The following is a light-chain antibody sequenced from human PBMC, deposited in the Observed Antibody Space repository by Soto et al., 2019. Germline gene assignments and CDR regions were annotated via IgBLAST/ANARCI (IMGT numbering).Light chain of an antibody. CDR2: GNS. CDR1: SSNIGAGYD. CDR3: QSYDSSLRV. V-gene: IGLV1-40*01. J-gene: IGLJ2*01. Sequence: QSVLTQPPSESGAPGQRVTISCTGSSSNIGAGYDVHWYQQLPGTAPKLLIYGNSNRPSGVPDRFSGSKSGTSASLAITGLQAEDEADYYCQSYDSSLRVFGGGTKVTVL.